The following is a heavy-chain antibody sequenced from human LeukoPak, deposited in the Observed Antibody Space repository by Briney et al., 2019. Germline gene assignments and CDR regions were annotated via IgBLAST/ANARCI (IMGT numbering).Heavy chain of an antibody. CDR3: ARDPLQYQLTHNWFDP. Sequence: ASVKVSCKASGYTFTSYGISWVRQAPGHGLEWMGWISAYNGNTNYAQKLQGRVTMTTDTSTSTAYMELRSLRSDDTAVYYCARDPLQYQLTHNWFDPWGQGTLVTVSS. J-gene: IGHJ5*02. V-gene: IGHV1-18*04. CDR2: ISAYNGNT. CDR1: GYTFTSYG. D-gene: IGHD2-2*01.